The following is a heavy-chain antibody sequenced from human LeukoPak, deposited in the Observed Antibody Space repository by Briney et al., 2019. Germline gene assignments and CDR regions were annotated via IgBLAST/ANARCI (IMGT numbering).Heavy chain of an antibody. J-gene: IGHJ4*02. CDR3: ARDLKGYSDSSGYLPLGY. CDR1: GYTFTTYY. Sequence: ASVKVSCKASGYTFTTYYIHWVRQAPGQGLEWMGMINPSGFTTTYAQKFQGRVAMTRDMSTSTVYMQLSSLRSGDTAVYYCARDLKGYSDSSGYLPLGYWGQGTLVTVSS. D-gene: IGHD3-22*01. CDR2: INPSGFTT. V-gene: IGHV1-46*01.